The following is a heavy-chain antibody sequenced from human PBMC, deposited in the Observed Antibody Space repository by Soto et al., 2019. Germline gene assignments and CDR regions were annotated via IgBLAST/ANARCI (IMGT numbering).Heavy chain of an antibody. CDR2: INQDGSEK. Sequence: GGSLRLSCAASGFAFSFSWMGWVRQAPGKGLEWVANINQDGSEKYYVDSVKGRFTISRDSVKRSLYLQMNSLRAEDTAVYYCTRNQNWGQGTLVTVSS. CDR3: TRNQN. J-gene: IGHJ4*02. CDR1: GFAFSFSW. V-gene: IGHV3-7*05.